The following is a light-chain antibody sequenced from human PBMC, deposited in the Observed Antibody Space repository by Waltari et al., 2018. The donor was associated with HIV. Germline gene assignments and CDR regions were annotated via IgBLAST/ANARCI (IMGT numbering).Light chain of an antibody. V-gene: IGKV3-20*01. CDR2: GAS. J-gene: IGKJ1*01. Sequence: EIALTQSPGTLSLSPGERATLSCMASQPISSTYLAWYQQKPGQAPRLLIYGASSRATGIPDRFSGSGSGTDFTLTISSLEPEDCAVYYCQQYIGSPRTFGQGTKVELK. CDR1: QPISSTY. CDR3: QQYIGSPRT.